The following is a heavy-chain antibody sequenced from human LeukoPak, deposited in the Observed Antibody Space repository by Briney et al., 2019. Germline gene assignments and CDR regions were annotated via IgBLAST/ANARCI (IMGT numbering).Heavy chain of an antibody. CDR1: GGSTSTYY. Sequence: SETLSLTCSVAGGSTSTYYWNWIRQTPGKGLEWIGHISNGNTDYNPSLKSRVTISVDTSKNQFSLKLTSVTAADTAVYYCARDKAHSYGRYFDPWGQGALVIVSS. CDR2: ISNGNT. D-gene: IGHD5-18*01. CDR3: ARDKAHSYGRYFDP. J-gene: IGHJ5*02. V-gene: IGHV4-59*01.